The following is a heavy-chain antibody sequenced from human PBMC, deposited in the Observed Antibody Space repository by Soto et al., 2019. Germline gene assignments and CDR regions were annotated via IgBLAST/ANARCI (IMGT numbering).Heavy chain of an antibody. CDR1: GYSFTDHY. D-gene: IGHD3-22*01. Sequence: QVQLVQSGAEVKKPGASVKISCKASGYSFTDHYIHWRRQAPGQGLGVMGWISPNDGGTKYAQKFQDRINMTRETSITTAYMDLGRLRSDDTAVYYCARGAFDRSGNYLAGWFDPWGQGTLVTVSS. J-gene: IGHJ5*02. CDR3: ARGAFDRSGNYLAGWFDP. V-gene: IGHV1-2*02. CDR2: ISPNDGGT.